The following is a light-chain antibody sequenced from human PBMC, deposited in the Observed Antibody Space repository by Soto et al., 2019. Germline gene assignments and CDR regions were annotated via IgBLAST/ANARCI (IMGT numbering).Light chain of an antibody. CDR3: SSYTTSSTLLDV. V-gene: IGLV2-14*01. CDR2: EVS. J-gene: IGLJ1*01. CDR1: RSDVGGYNS. Sequence: QSVLTQPASVSGSPGQSITISCTGTRSDVGGYNSVSWYQQHPGKAPKLMIYEVSNRPSGVSNRFSGSKSGNTASLTISGLQAEDEADYYCSSYTTSSTLLDVFGTGTKLTVL.